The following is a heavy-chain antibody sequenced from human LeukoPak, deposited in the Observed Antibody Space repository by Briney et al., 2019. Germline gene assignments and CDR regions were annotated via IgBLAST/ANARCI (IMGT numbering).Heavy chain of an antibody. D-gene: IGHD3-9*01. V-gene: IGHV1-8*01. J-gene: IGHJ6*02. CDR3: AEDGIRDFDWLLSPQLYYYYGMDV. CDR2: MTPNRVNT. CDR1: GYTFTIYD. Sequence: ASVKVSWKASGYTFTIYDINWVRQDTGQGLDLMAWMTPNRVNTGYAQQFQGRVTMTRNTSISTAYMELSSLRSEDTVFFFQAEDGIRDFDWLLSPQLYYYYGMDVWGQGTTVTVSS.